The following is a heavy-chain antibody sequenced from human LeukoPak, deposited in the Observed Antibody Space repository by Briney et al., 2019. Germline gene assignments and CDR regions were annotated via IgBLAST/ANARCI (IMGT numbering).Heavy chain of an antibody. CDR1: GYRFTNYA. Sequence: GASVKVSCKASGYRFTNYAMNWVRQAPGQGLEWMGWINTNTGNPTYAQDFTGRFVFSLDTSVSTAYLQITSLKADDTAAYYCVRGTPTPGMDYWGQGTQVTVSS. CDR3: VRGTPTPGMDY. CDR2: INTNTGNP. J-gene: IGHJ4*02. D-gene: IGHD3-10*01. V-gene: IGHV7-4-1*02.